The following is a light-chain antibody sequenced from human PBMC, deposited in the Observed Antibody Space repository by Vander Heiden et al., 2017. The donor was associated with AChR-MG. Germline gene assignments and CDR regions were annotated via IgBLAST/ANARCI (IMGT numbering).Light chain of an antibody. CDR2: DAS. Sequence: EIVLTQSPATLSLSPGERVTLSCRASQSVSSYVAWYQQKPGQAPRLLIYDASNRATGIQARFSGSGDGTDFTLTISSREPEDFAVYYCQQRTNGPYMYTFGQRTKLEIK. CDR1: QSVSSY. CDR3: QQRTNGPYMYT. V-gene: IGKV3-11*01. J-gene: IGKJ2*01.